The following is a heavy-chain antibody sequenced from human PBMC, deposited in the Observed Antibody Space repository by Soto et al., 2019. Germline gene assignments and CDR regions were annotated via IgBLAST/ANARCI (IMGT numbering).Heavy chain of an antibody. CDR2: IIPIFGTA. CDR1: GGTFSSYA. Sequence: QVQLVQSGAEVKKPGSSVKVSCKASGGTFSSYAISWVRQAPGQGLEWMGGIIPIFGTANYAQKFQGRVTITAXXSXSXGYMELSSLRSEDTAVYYCARGLTTVTTNPYYGMDVWGQGTTVTVSS. J-gene: IGHJ6*02. D-gene: IGHD4-17*01. V-gene: IGHV1-69*12. CDR3: ARGLTTVTTNPYYGMDV.